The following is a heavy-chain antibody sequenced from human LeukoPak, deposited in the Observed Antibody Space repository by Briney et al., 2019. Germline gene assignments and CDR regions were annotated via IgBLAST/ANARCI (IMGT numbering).Heavy chain of an antibody. J-gene: IGHJ4*02. CDR3: ARGPTFIDY. CDR2: INHSGST. D-gene: IGHD3-16*01. Sequence: SETLSLTCAVYGGSFSGYYWSWIRQPPGKGLEWIGEINHSGSTNYNPSLKSRVTISVDTSKNQFSLKLSSVTAADTAVYCCARGPTFIDYWGQGTLVIVSS. CDR1: GGSFSGYY. V-gene: IGHV4-34*01.